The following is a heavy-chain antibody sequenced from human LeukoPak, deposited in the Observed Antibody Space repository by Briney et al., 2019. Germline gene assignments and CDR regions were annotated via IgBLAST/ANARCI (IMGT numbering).Heavy chain of an antibody. CDR3: AKGEWELPTYFDY. D-gene: IGHD1-26*01. V-gene: IGHV3-23*01. CDR1: EFTFRTYA. Sequence: GGSLRLSCAASEFTFRTYAMTWVRQAPGKGLEWVSTISDSGDTTFFADSVKGRITISRDNSKNTLYLQMRSLTAEDTAVYYCAKGEWELPTYFDYWGQGTLVTVSS. CDR2: ISDSGDTT. J-gene: IGHJ4*02.